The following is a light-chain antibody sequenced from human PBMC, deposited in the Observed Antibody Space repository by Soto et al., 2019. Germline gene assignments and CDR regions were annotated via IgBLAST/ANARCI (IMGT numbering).Light chain of an antibody. V-gene: IGKV3-20*01. CDR2: GAS. J-gene: IGKJ5*01. CDR3: QQYGTSPIT. Sequence: ENVLTQSPGTLSLSPGERATLSCRASQTVSSYLTWYQQRPGQAPRLLIYGASKRATGIPDRVSGSGSGTDFTLTISTLEPEDFALDYCQQYGTSPITFGQGTRLEIK. CDR1: QTVSSY.